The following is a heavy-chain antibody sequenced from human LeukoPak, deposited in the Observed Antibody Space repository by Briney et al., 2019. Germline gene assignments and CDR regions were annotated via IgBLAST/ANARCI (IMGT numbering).Heavy chain of an antibody. CDR2: IKRDGSEK. D-gene: IGHD3-22*01. J-gene: IGHJ4*02. Sequence: GGSLRLSCAVPRFIFSNSWMNWVRQAPGKGLEWVANIKRDGSEKYYVDSVKGRFTISRDNAKNSLSLQMNSLRAEDTAVYYCAKDASYYDSSGSYYFDYWGQGTLVTVSS. CDR1: RFIFSNSW. V-gene: IGHV3-7*01. CDR3: AKDASYYDSSGSYYFDY.